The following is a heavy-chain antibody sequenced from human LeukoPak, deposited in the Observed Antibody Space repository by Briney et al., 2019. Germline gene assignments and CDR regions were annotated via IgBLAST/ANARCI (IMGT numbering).Heavy chain of an antibody. CDR1: SGSISNGGYY. CDR3: ARAVMVAVAGGRFDY. CDR2: IYYSGTS. J-gene: IGHJ4*02. Sequence: PSETLSPTCTVSSGSISNGGYYWVWIRQPPGKGPEWIGSIYYSGTSYYNPSLTSRVTISVDTSNNQFSLKLSSVTAADTTVYYCARAVMVAVAGGRFDYWGQGTLDTVSS. V-gene: IGHV4-39*07. D-gene: IGHD6-19*01.